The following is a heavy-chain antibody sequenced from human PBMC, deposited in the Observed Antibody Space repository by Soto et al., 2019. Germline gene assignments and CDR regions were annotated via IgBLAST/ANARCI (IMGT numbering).Heavy chain of an antibody. V-gene: IGHV1-69*13. CDR3: ARAITMMFLAPAY. J-gene: IGHJ4*02. D-gene: IGHD3-22*01. Sequence: SVKVSCKASGGTFSSYAISWVRQAPGQGLEWMGGIIPIFGTANYAQKFQGRVTITADESTSTAYMELSSLRSEDTAVYYCARAITMMFLAPAYWGQGTLVTVSS. CDR2: IIPIFGTA. CDR1: GGTFSSYA.